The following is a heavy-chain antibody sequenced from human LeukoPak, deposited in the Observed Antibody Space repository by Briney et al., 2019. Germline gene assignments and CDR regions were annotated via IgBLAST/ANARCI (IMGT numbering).Heavy chain of an antibody. J-gene: IGHJ4*02. CDR1: GFTFSSFS. V-gene: IGHV3-48*04. CDR2: ISSSSSST. Sequence: GGSLRLSCAASGFTFSSFSMNWVRQAPGKGLEWISYISSSSSSTYYADSVKGRFTISRDNAKDSLYLQMNSLRAEDTAVYYCARVIGSYGDSAYWGQGTLVTVSS. CDR3: ARVIGSYGDSAY. D-gene: IGHD4-17*01.